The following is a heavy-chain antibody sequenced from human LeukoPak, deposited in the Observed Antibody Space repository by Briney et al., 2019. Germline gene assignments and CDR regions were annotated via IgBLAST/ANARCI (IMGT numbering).Heavy chain of an antibody. D-gene: IGHD6-19*01. CDR2: IYSGGST. V-gene: IGHV3-53*01. CDR3: AKVDRQWLSDY. Sequence: GGSLRLSCAASGFTVSNKYMSWVRQAPGKGLEWVSIIYSGGSTYYADSVKGRFTISRDNPKNTLYLQMNSLRVEDTAVYYCAKVDRQWLSDYWGQGTLVTVSS. CDR1: GFTVSNKY. J-gene: IGHJ4*02.